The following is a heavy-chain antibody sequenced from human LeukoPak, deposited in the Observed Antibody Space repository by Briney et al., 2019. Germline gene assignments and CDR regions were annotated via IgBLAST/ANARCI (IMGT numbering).Heavy chain of an antibody. V-gene: IGHV1-18*01. CDR3: ATVGSSYYFDY. Sequence: ASVKVTCKASGYTFTSYGISWVRQAPGQGLEWMGWISTYNGNTNYAQKLQGRVTMTTDTSTGTAYMELRSLRSDDTAVYYCATVGSSYYFDYWGQGTLVTVSS. D-gene: IGHD6-6*01. CDR1: GYTFTSYG. CDR2: ISTYNGNT. J-gene: IGHJ4*02.